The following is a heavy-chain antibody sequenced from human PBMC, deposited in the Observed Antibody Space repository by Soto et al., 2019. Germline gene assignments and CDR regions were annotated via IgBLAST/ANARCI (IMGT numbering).Heavy chain of an antibody. D-gene: IGHD3-3*01. J-gene: IGHJ4*02. CDR1: GGTFSSYA. CDR2: IIPIFGTA. Sequence: SVKVSCKASGGTFSSYAISWVRQAPGQGLEWMGGIIPIFGTANYAQKFQGRVTITADKSTSTAYMELSSLRSEDTAVYYCARDFGSNVLRFSTHLLYWGQGTLVTVSS. V-gene: IGHV1-69*06. CDR3: ARDFGSNVLRFSTHLLY.